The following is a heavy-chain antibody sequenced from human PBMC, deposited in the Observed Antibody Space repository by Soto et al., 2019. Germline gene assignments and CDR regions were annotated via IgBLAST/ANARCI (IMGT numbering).Heavy chain of an antibody. CDR2: IYYSGST. CDR3: ARLGDIVVVPAYYYYGMDV. V-gene: IGHV4-39*01. J-gene: IGHJ6*02. CDR1: GGSISSSSYY. D-gene: IGHD2-2*01. Sequence: SETLSLTCTVSGGSISSSSYYWGWIRQPPGKGLEWIGSIYYSGSTYYNPSLKSRVTISVDTSKNQFSLKLSSVTAADTAVYYCARLGDIVVVPAYYYYGMDVWGQGTTVT.